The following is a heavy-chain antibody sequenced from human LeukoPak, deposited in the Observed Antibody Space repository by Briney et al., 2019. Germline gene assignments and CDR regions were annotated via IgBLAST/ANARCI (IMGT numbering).Heavy chain of an antibody. CDR3: AKGRHYYDSSGYLPAEYFQH. Sequence: GGSLRLSCAASGFTFSSYGMHWVRQAPGKGLEWVAVISYDGSNKYYADSVKGRFTISRDNSKNTLYLQMNSLRAEDTAVYYCAKGRHYYDSSGYLPAEYFQHWGQGTLVTVSS. J-gene: IGHJ1*01. D-gene: IGHD3-22*01. V-gene: IGHV3-30*18. CDR2: ISYDGSNK. CDR1: GFTFSSYG.